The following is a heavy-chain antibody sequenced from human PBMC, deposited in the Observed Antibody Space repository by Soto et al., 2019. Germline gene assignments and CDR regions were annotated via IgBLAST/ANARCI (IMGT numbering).Heavy chain of an antibody. CDR2: ISGSGGST. Sequence: PGGSLRLSCAASGFTFSSYSMSWVRQAPVKGLEWVSPISGSGGSTYYADSMEGRFSISCDNTEYTLYLQMNSQRAEDTDVYYWAKGPAGTTDYFDYWGQGTMVTVSS. V-gene: IGHV3-23*01. CDR1: GFTFSSYS. D-gene: IGHD1-7*01. J-gene: IGHJ4*02. CDR3: AKGPAGTTDYFDY.